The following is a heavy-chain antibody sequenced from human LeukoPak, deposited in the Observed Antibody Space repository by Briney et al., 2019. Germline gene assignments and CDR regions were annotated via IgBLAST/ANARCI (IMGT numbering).Heavy chain of an antibody. CDR1: GLTFSTSG. V-gene: IGHV3-21*06. J-gene: IGHJ4*02. CDR2: IGPTGSDR. D-gene: IGHD1-14*01. Sequence: GGSLRLSCTASGLTFSTSGFNWVRQAPGKGLEWVASIGPTGSDRYHADSIKGRFAISRDNANNFLYLRMNSLRAEDTAVYYCATETNGRHYDYWGQGTLLTVSS. CDR3: ATETNGRHYDY.